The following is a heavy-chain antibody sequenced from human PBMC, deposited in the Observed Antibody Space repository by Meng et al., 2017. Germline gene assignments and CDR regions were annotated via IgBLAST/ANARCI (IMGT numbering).Heavy chain of an antibody. D-gene: IGHD3-10*01. CDR1: GYTFTSYD. CDR3: ARGYYGSGLFDP. Sequence: VPFAAWGYTPCASGKVSCRASGYTFTSYDINWVRQATGQGLEWMGWMNPNSGNTGYAQKFQGRVTITRNTSISTAYMELSSLRSEDTAVYYCARGYYGSGLFDPWGQGTLVTVSS. CDR2: MNPNSGNT. V-gene: IGHV1-8*03. J-gene: IGHJ5*02.